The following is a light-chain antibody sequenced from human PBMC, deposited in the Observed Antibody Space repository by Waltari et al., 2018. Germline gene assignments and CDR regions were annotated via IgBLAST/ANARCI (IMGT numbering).Light chain of an antibody. CDR3: QQASSYPLT. J-gene: IGKJ4*01. CDR1: QDIGKN. CDR2: RAS. V-gene: IGKV1-16*01. Sequence: DIQMTQSRPPLAASVGGTVTITCQASQDIGKNLNWYQQKPGKAPKLLIYRASSLQSGIPSRFSGSGSGTDFTLTISSLQPEDFATYSCQQASSYPLTFGGGTKVEIK.